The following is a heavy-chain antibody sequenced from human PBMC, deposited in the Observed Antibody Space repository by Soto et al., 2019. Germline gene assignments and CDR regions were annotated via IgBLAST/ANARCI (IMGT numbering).Heavy chain of an antibody. CDR2: IHYSGST. J-gene: IGHJ4*02. CDR3: ASHQQWLVQPCFDY. Sequence: QLQLQESGPGLVKPSETLSLTCTVSGGSISSSSYYWGWIRQPPGKGLEWIGSIHYSGSTYYNPSLKSRITTSVDTSKNQFSLKLGSVPAADTTVYYCASHQQWLVQPCFDYWGQGTLVTVSS. V-gene: IGHV4-39*01. CDR1: GGSISSSSYY. D-gene: IGHD6-19*01.